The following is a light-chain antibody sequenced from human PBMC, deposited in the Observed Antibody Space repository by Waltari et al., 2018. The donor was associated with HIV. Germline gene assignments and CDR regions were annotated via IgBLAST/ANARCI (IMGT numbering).Light chain of an antibody. CDR1: SFNIGNNY. V-gene: IGLV1-51*01. Sequence: QSVLTQPPSVSAAPGQKVTISCSGGSFNIGNNYVSWYQQFPRAAPKLLIYDNSKRPSGIPDRFSGSKSGTSATLGITGLQTGDEADYYCGTWDNSLSAGVFGGGTKLTVL. CDR3: GTWDNSLSAGV. CDR2: DNS. J-gene: IGLJ2*01.